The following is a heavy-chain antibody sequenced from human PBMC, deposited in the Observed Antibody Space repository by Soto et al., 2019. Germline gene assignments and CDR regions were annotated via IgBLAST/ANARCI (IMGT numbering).Heavy chain of an antibody. Sequence: EVQLLESGGGLVLPGGSLRLSCAASGFTFSSYAMIWVRQAPGKGLEWVSTISGSGGNAYYADSVKGRFTISRDNSKNTLHLQMNSLRADDTAVYYCAKDGASGSYPPYYYYGMDVWGQGTTVTVSS. J-gene: IGHJ6*02. V-gene: IGHV3-23*01. CDR3: AKDGASGSYPPYYYYGMDV. D-gene: IGHD1-26*01. CDR2: ISGSGGNA. CDR1: GFTFSSYA.